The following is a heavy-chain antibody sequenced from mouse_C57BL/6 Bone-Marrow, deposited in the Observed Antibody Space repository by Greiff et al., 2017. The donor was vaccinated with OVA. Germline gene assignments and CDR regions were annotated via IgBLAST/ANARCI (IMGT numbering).Heavy chain of an antibody. J-gene: IGHJ1*03. CDR3: ARDEYCSSFWYFDV. CDR2: IYPRSGNT. D-gene: IGHD1-1*01. CDR1: GYTFTSYG. V-gene: IGHV1-81*01. Sequence: VKLMESGAELARPGASVKLSCKASGYTFTSYGISWVKQRTGQGLEWIGEIYPRSGNTYYNEKFKGKATLTADKSSSTAYMEHRSMTSEESAVNVCARDEYCSSFWYFDVWDTGTTVTVSS.